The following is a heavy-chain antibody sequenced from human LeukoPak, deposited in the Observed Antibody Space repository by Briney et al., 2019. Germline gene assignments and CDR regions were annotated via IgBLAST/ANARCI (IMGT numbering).Heavy chain of an antibody. J-gene: IGHJ4*02. CDR2: ISYDGSNK. CDR1: GFTFSSYG. V-gene: IGHV3-30*18. CDR3: AKEGPNIAAESLDY. Sequence: GGSLRLSCAASGFTFSSYGMHWVRQAPGKGLEWVAVISYDGSNKYYADSVKGRFTISRDNSKNTLYLQMNSLRAEDTAVYYCAKEGPNIAAESLDYWSQGTLVTVSS. D-gene: IGHD6-13*01.